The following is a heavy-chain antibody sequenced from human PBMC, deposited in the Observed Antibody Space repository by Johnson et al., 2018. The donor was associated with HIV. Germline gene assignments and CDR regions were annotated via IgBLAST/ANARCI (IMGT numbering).Heavy chain of an antibody. J-gene: IGHJ3*02. CDR2: ISHDGWNK. CDR1: GLTFSNYG. D-gene: IGHD5-12*01. CDR3: ARGRARAFEI. Sequence: QVQLVESGGGLVQPGRSLRLSCEASGLTFSNYGMHWVRQAPGKGLEWVAGISHDGWNKHSADPVKGRFTISRDNSKNTLYLQMNSLRAEDTAVYYCARGRARAFEIWGQGTMVTVSS. V-gene: IGHV3-30*03.